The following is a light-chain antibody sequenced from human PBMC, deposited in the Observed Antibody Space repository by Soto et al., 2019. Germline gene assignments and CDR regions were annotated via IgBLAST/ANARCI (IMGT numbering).Light chain of an antibody. Sequence: QSVLTQPPSVSGATGQRVTISCTGSSSNIGAGYDVHWYQQLPGTAPRLLIYANSDRPSGVPDRFSGSKSGTSASLAITGLQAEDEADYYCQSYDNSLSGDVVFGGGTKLT. CDR2: ANS. J-gene: IGLJ2*01. CDR1: SSNIGAGYD. CDR3: QSYDNSLSGDVV. V-gene: IGLV1-40*01.